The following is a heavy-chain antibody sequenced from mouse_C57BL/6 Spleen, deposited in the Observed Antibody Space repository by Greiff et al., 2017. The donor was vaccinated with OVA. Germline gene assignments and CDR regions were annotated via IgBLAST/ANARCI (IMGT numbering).Heavy chain of an antibody. D-gene: IGHD2-3*01. CDR3: ARSRKIASYDGYPAWFAY. CDR1: GYAFTNYL. V-gene: IGHV1-54*01. J-gene: IGHJ3*01. Sequence: VKLMESGAELVRPGTSVKVSCKASGYAFTNYLIEWVKQRPGQGLEWIGVINPGSGGTNYNEKFKGKATLTADKSSSTAYMQLSSLTSEDSAVYFCARSRKIASYDGYPAWFAYWGQGTLVTVSA. CDR2: INPGSGGT.